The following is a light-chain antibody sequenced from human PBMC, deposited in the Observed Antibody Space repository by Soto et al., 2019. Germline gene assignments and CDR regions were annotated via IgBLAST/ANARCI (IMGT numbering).Light chain of an antibody. CDR3: QQYGSSPLT. CDR2: GAS. J-gene: IGKJ4*01. CDR1: QSVSSSY. V-gene: IGKV3-20*01. Sequence: EIVLTQSPGTLSLSPGERATLSCRASQSVSSSYLAWYQQKPGQAPRLLIYGASSRATGIPDRFSGSGSGTDFTLTISRLAPEDFAVYYCQQYGSSPLTFG.